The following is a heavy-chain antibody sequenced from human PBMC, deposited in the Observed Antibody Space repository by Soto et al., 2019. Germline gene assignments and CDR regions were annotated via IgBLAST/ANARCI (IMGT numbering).Heavy chain of an antibody. V-gene: IGHV1-18*01. CDR2: ISAYNYNT. Sequence: QVQLVQSGAEVKKPGASVKVSCKASGYTFTSYGLSWVRQAPGQGLEWMGRISAYNYNTNYAQKLQGRVTMTTDTSTSTAFMELRSLRSADTAVYFCARVVGALGHWFDPWGQGTLVTVSS. J-gene: IGHJ5*02. D-gene: IGHD1-26*01. CDR1: GYTFTSYG. CDR3: ARVVGALGHWFDP.